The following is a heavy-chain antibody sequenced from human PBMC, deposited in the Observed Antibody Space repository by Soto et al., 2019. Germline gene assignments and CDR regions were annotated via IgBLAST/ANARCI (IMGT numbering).Heavy chain of an antibody. Sequence: ASVKVSCKASGYTFTGYYMHWVRQAPGQGLEWMGWINPNSGGTNYAQKFQGWVTMTRDTSISTAYMELSRLRSDDTAVYYCARGPPYDSSGYPDNWFDPWGQGTLVTVSS. J-gene: IGHJ5*02. V-gene: IGHV1-2*04. D-gene: IGHD3-22*01. CDR1: GYTFTGYY. CDR3: ARGPPYDSSGYPDNWFDP. CDR2: INPNSGGT.